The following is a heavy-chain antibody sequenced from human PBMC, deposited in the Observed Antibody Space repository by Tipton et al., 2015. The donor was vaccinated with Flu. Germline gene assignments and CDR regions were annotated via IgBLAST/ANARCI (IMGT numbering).Heavy chain of an antibody. CDR3: ARDPPHWEGYGHCALDY. CDR2: IWYDGSNE. D-gene: IGHD5-12*01. V-gene: IGHV3-33*08. Sequence: LSLTCAASGFTFTNYAMHWVRQAPGRGLEWVALIWYDGSNENYADSVKGRFTISRDNSKNTLYLQMNNLRAEDTAVYYCARDPPHWEGYGHCALDYWGQGILVTVSS. CDR1: GFTFTNYA. J-gene: IGHJ4*02.